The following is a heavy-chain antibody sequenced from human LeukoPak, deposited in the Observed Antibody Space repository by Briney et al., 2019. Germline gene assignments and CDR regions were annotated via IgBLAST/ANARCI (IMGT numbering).Heavy chain of an antibody. Sequence: ASETLSLTCAVYGGSFSGYYWSWIRQPPGKELEWIGEINHSGSTNYNPSLKSRVTISVDTSKNQFSLKLSSVTAADTAVYYCARGYYAHHWYFDLWGRGTLVTVSS. V-gene: IGHV4-34*01. D-gene: IGHD3-3*01. CDR3: ARGYYAHHWYFDL. CDR1: GGSFSGYY. CDR2: INHSGST. J-gene: IGHJ2*01.